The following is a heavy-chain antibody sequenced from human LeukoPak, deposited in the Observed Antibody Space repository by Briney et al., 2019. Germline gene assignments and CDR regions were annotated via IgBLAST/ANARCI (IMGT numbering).Heavy chain of an antibody. CDR2: IYPGDSDT. Sequence: GESLKISCKGSGYNSANYWFGWVRQMPGKGLEWMGIIYPGDSDTRYSPSFQGHVPIPAAKSITTGFLQWTGLKATDPAMCHFARPPSGSTTGNFDYWGQGTLVTVSS. CDR3: ARPPSGSTTGNFDY. J-gene: IGHJ4*02. CDR1: GYNSANYW. V-gene: IGHV5-51*01. D-gene: IGHD1-26*01.